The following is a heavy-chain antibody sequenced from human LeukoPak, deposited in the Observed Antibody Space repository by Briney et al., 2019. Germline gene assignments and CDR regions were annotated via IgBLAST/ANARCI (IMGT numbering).Heavy chain of an antibody. D-gene: IGHD2/OR15-2a*01. J-gene: IGHJ5*02. CDR3: ARRSDNSNDIPWFDP. CDR2: IHPNSGAT. Sequence: ASVKVSCKASGYTLTDYYIHWLRQAHGRGLEWMGRIHPNSGATKYAQGLQGRVTVTRDTSVSTAYMELSRLTSDDTAVYYCARRSDNSNDIPWFDPWGQGTQVTVSS. V-gene: IGHV1-2*06. CDR1: GYTLTDYY.